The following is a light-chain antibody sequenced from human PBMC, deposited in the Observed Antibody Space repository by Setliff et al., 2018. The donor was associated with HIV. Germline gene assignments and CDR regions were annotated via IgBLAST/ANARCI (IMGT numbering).Light chain of an antibody. CDR1: SSDVGTYNL. J-gene: IGLJ1*01. Sequence: QSALTQPASVSGSPGQSITISCTGTSSDVGTYNLVSWYQQHPGKAPKLMIYEVIKRPSGVSNRLSGSKSGNTASLTISGFHAEDEAHYYCCSYADMNTGVFGTGTKVTVL. V-gene: IGLV2-23*02. CDR3: CSYADMNTGV. CDR2: EVI.